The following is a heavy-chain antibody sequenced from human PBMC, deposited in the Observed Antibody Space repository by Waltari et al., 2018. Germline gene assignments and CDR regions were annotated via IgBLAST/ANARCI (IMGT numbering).Heavy chain of an antibody. Sequence: QVQLQQWGAGLLKPSATLSLTCGVSGESFSGHFWSWIRQPPGKGLEWIGEINHGGASKYNPSLKRRVTISLDTSKSQFSLKLTSVTAADTAVYYCARGRFDFWTGYYSSNYFDPWGPGTLVTVSS. J-gene: IGHJ5*02. CDR1: GESFSGHF. CDR3: ARGRFDFWTGYYSSNYFDP. CDR2: INHGGAS. D-gene: IGHD3-3*01. V-gene: IGHV4-34*01.